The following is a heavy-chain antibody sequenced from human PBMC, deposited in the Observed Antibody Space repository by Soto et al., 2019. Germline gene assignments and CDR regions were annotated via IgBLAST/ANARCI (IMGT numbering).Heavy chain of an antibody. D-gene: IGHD3-22*01. V-gene: IGHV5-51*01. CDR1: GYSFTSYW. CDR2: IYPGDSDT. Sequence: GESLKISCKGSGYSFTSYWIGWVCQMPGKGLEWMGIIYPGDSDTRYSPSFQGQVTISADKSISTAYLQWSSLKASDTAMYYCARTLNYYDSSVPDAFDIWGQGTMVTVSS. CDR3: ARTLNYYDSSVPDAFDI. J-gene: IGHJ3*02.